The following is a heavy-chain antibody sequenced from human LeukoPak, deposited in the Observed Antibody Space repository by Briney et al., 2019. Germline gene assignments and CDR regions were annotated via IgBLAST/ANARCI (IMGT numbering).Heavy chain of an antibody. CDR3: ARGRGQWLVLRDAFGI. D-gene: IGHD6-19*01. J-gene: IGHJ3*02. CDR1: GFTFSSYS. CDR2: ISSSSSYI. V-gene: IGHV3-21*01. Sequence: GGSLRLSCAASGFTFSSYSMNWVRQAPGKGLEWVSSISSSSSYIYYADSVKGRFTISRDNSKNTLYLQMNSLRAEDTAVYYCARGRGQWLVLRDAFGIWGQGTMVTVSS.